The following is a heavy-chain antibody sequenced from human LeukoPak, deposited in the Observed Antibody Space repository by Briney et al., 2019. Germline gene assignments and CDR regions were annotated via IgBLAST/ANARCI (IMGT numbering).Heavy chain of an antibody. CDR1: GFTFSGHW. J-gene: IGHJ4*02. V-gene: IGHV3-7*03. D-gene: IGHD4-17*01. CDR2: INPDGGDK. CDR3: ARLKGTTSVFDY. Sequence: GGSLRLSCVTSGFTFSGHWMTWVRQAPGKGLEWVVNINPDGGDKFYVDSVKGRFTASRDNARNSLYLQMDSLRAADTAAYYCARLKGTTSVFDYWGQGTLVTVAS.